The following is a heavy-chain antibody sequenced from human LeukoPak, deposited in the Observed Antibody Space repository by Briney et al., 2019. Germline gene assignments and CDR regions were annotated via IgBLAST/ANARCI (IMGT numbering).Heavy chain of an antibody. J-gene: IGHJ4*02. Sequence: SETLSLTCTVSGGSISSSSYYWGWIRKPPGKGLAWIGSIYYSGSTYYNPSLKSRVTISVDTSKNQFSLKLSSVTAADTAVYYCARTIAGGYCSGGSCFYDYWGQGTLVTVSS. CDR3: ARTIAGGYCSGGSCFYDY. CDR2: IYYSGST. CDR1: GGSISSSSYY. D-gene: IGHD2-15*01. V-gene: IGHV4-39*01.